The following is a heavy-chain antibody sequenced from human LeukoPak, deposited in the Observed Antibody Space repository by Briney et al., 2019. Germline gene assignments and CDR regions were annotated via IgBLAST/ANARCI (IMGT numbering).Heavy chain of an antibody. D-gene: IGHD2-15*01. CDR3: AKEGDSVAVAAADY. V-gene: IGHV3-23*01. Sequence: GGSLRLSCAAAGFTFSSYAMSSVRQAPGKGLEWVSAISGSGGSTYYADSVKGRFTISRDNSKNTLYLQMNSLRAEDTAVYYCAKEGDSVAVAAADYWGQGTLVTVSS. J-gene: IGHJ4*02. CDR1: GFTFSSYA. CDR2: ISGSGGST.